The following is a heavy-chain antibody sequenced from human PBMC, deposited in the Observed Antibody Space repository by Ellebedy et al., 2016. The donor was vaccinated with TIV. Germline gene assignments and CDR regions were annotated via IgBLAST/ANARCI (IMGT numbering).Heavy chain of an antibody. Sequence: MPSETLSLTCAVYGGSFSGYYWSWIRQSPEKGLQWIGESTHGGVTIYNPSLKSRVTISVDTSKNQFSLKLSSVTAADTAVYYCATRPYRSGDHFFGVFDYWGQGILVTVSS. J-gene: IGHJ4*02. V-gene: IGHV4-34*01. CDR2: STHGGVT. CDR1: GGSFSGYY. CDR3: ATRPYRSGDHFFGVFDY. D-gene: IGHD3-22*01.